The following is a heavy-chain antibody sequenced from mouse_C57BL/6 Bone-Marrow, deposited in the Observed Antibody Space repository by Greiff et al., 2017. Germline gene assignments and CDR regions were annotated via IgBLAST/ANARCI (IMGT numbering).Heavy chain of an antibody. D-gene: IGHD1-1*01. J-gene: IGHJ1*03. V-gene: IGHV5-9*01. Sequence: EVKVVESGGGLVKPGGSLKLSCAASGFTFSSYTMSWVRQTPEKRLEWVATISGGGGNTYYPDSVKGRFTISRDNAKNTLYLQMSSLRSEDTALYYCARDYYGSSYGYFDVWGTGTTVTVSS. CDR1: GFTFSSYT. CDR3: ARDYYGSSYGYFDV. CDR2: ISGGGGNT.